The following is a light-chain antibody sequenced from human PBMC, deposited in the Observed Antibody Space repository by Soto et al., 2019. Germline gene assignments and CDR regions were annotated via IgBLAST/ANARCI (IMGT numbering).Light chain of an antibody. CDR3: QQRSNWPIT. V-gene: IGKV3-11*01. J-gene: IGKJ5*01. Sequence: EIVLTQSPATLSLSPGEGATLSCRARQSVGSLLAWYQQKPGQAPRLVIYDASNRATGIPARFSGSGSGTDCTLTISSLEPEDFAVYYCQQRSNWPITFGRGTRLEIK. CDR1: QSVGSL. CDR2: DAS.